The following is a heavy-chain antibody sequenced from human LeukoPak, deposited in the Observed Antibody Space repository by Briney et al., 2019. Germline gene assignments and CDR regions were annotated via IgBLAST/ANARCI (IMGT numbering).Heavy chain of an antibody. Sequence: SETLSLTCTVSGGSISSSSYYWGWIRQPPGKGLEWIGSIYYSGSTYYNPSLKSRVTISVDTSKNQFSLKLSSVTAADTAVYYCARHEYKEWLVRYWGQETLVTVSS. D-gene: IGHD6-19*01. CDR1: GGSISSSSYY. CDR2: IYYSGST. V-gene: IGHV4-39*01. J-gene: IGHJ4*02. CDR3: ARHEYKEWLVRY.